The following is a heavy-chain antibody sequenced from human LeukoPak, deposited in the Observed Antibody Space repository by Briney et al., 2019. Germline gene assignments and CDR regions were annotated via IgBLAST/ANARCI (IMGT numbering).Heavy chain of an antibody. CDR1: GYTFTGYY. D-gene: IGHD6-19*01. CDR3: AREQWLSKYYFDY. J-gene: IGHJ4*02. Sequence: ASVKVSCKASGYTFTGYYMHWVRQAPGQGLEWMGWINPNSGGTNYAQKFQGRVTMTRDTSISTAYMELSRLRSDDTAVYYCAREQWLSKYYFDYWGQGTLVTVSS. CDR2: INPNSGGT. V-gene: IGHV1-2*02.